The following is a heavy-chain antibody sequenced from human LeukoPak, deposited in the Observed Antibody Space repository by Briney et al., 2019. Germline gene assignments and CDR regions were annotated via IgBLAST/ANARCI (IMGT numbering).Heavy chain of an antibody. CDR2: IYTSGST. CDR1: GGSISSGSYY. V-gene: IGHV4-61*02. CDR3: ARDPNYDFWSGYLSFDI. Sequence: PSQTLSLTCTVSGGSISSGSYYWSWIRQPVGKGLEWIGRIYTSGSTNYSPSLKSRVTISVDTSKNQFSLKLSSVTAADTAVYYCARDPNYDFWSGYLSFDIWGQGTMVTVSS. D-gene: IGHD3-3*01. J-gene: IGHJ3*02.